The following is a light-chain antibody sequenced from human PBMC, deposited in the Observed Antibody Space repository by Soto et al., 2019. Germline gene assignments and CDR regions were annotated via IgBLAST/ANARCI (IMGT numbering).Light chain of an antibody. V-gene: IGKV3-11*01. Sequence: ETLLTQSPATLSLSPGERATLSCRAGQSVSNSLAWYQQKPGQPPRLLIYDASKRAAGIPARFSGSGSGTDFTLTISSLKPEDFAVYYCQQRNNWSFGGGTRLEVK. J-gene: IGKJ4*01. CDR2: DAS. CDR1: QSVSNS. CDR3: QQRNNWS.